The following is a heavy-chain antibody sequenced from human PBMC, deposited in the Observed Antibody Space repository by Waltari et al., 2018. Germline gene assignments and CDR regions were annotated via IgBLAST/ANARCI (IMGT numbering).Heavy chain of an antibody. Sequence: QLQLQESGPGLMKPSETLSLTCTVSGGSIRRSSYYWGWIRQSPGKGLEWIASIYYSGTTYYNPTLESRVTISGDTSKNQFSLRLTSVTAADTAVYYCARHWKRNGYRFDPWGQGTLVTVSS. CDR3: ARHWKRNGYRFDP. CDR1: GGSIRRSSYY. V-gene: IGHV4-39*01. J-gene: IGHJ5*02. CDR2: IYYSGTT. D-gene: IGHD5-12*01.